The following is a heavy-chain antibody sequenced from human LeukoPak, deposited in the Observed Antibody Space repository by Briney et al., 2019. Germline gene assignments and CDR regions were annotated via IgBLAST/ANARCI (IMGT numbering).Heavy chain of an antibody. Sequence: GSLRLSCAASGFIFNNYGMHWVRQAPGKGLEFVSAITCNGGSTYYANSVKGRFTISRDNSKNTLYLHMGSLRAEDMAVYYCARGGYFDTSGLIDYWGQGTLVTVSS. CDR3: ARGGYFDTSGLIDY. CDR2: ITCNGGST. D-gene: IGHD3-22*01. J-gene: IGHJ4*02. V-gene: IGHV3-64*01. CDR1: GFIFNNYG.